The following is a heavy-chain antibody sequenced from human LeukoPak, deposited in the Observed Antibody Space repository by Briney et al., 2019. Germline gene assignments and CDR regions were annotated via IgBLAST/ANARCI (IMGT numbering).Heavy chain of an antibody. CDR2: IYYSGST. V-gene: IGHV4-59*01. Sequence: SETLSLTCTVSGGSISSYCWSWIRQPPGKGLEWIGYIYYSGSTNYNPSLKSRVTISVDTSKNQFSLKLSSVTAADTAVYYCARGDSGWYILDYWGQGTLVTVSS. J-gene: IGHJ4*02. CDR3: ARGDSGWYILDY. D-gene: IGHD6-19*01. CDR1: GGSISSYC.